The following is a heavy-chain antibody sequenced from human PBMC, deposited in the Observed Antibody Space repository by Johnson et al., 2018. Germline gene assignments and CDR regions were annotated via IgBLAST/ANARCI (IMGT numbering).Heavy chain of an antibody. D-gene: IGHD5-12*01. V-gene: IGHV3-9*01. CDR3: AKDLGPLWGSGYRYFQH. CDR1: GFTFDVYA. Sequence: EVQLVESGGGLVQPGRSLRLSCAASGFTFDVYAMHWVRQVPGKGLEWVSGISWDSGNIAYADSVKGRFTISRDNTKNTVFLQMDSLRAEDTAVYFCAKDLGPLWGSGYRYFQHWGQGTQVTVSS. CDR2: ISWDSGNI. J-gene: IGHJ1*01.